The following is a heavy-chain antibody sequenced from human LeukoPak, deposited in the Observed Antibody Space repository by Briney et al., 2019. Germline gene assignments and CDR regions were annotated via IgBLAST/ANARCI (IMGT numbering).Heavy chain of an antibody. CDR3: ARHSVSPYYFDY. D-gene: IGHD1-26*01. Sequence: SETLSLTCTVSGGSISSYYWSWIRQPPGKGLEWIGYIYYSGSTNYNPSLKSRVTISVDTPKNQFSLKLSSVTAADTAVYYCARHSVSPYYFDYWGQGTLVTVSS. CDR1: GGSISSYY. J-gene: IGHJ4*02. CDR2: IYYSGST. V-gene: IGHV4-59*08.